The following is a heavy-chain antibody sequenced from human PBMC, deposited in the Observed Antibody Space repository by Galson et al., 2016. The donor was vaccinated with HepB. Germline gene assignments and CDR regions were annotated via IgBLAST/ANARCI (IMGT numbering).Heavy chain of an antibody. J-gene: IGHJ4*02. CDR3: AKYSGKSYSVGS. D-gene: IGHD5/OR15-5a*01. Sequence: SLRLSCAASGFIFSTYGMSWVRQAPGKGLEWISSISGSGNKTYYADSVKGRFTISRDNSKNTLYLQMNRMRAEDTALYYCAKYSGKSYSVGSWGQGTLVAVSS. V-gene: IGHV3-23*01. CDR2: ISGSGNKT. CDR1: GFIFSTYG.